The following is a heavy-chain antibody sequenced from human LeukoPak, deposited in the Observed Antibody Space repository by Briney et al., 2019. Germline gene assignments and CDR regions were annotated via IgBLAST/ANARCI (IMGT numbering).Heavy chain of an antibody. Sequence: PGGSLSLSCAPSGLTLNNYWMSWVRPAAGRGREWVDKIKVDGSAKYYVDSVKRRFTISRDNAKNSLYLQMNSLRAEDTAVYYCARDSIAARLYYYYMDVWGKGTTVTVSS. D-gene: IGHD6-6*01. CDR1: GLTLNNYW. J-gene: IGHJ6*03. CDR3: ARDSIAARLYYYYMDV. V-gene: IGHV3-7*01. CDR2: IKVDGSAK.